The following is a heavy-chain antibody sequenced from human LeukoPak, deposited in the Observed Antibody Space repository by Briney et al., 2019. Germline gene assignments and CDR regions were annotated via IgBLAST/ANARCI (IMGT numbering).Heavy chain of an antibody. CDR1: GFTFSSFA. CDR2: ISYTGQNK. V-gene: IGHV3-30*04. J-gene: IGHJ5*02. CDR3: GKGRKHEYHYGLDPDP. D-gene: IGHD3-10*01. Sequence: GGSLRLSCAASGFTFSSFAMHWVRQAPGKGLEWLAAISYTGQNKYYADSVKGRFTISRDNSKNISHLQVNGVGSDDTAVYYWGKGRKHEYHYGLDPDPWGQGTLVTVSS.